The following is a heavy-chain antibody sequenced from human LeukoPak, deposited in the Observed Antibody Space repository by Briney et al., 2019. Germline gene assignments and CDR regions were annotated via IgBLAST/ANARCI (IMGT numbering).Heavy chain of an antibody. CDR2: IHHSGSRFESGST. V-gene: IGHV4-38-2*02. D-gene: IGHD6-25*01. CDR3: ARNASSGFFND. Sequence: PSETLSLTCTVSGYSIINSFYWGWIRQSPGKGLEWIGSIHHSGSRFESGSTHYNPSLRSRVTVSADTSKNQSSLTMTSVTAADMAVYFCARNASSGFFNDWGLGILVTVS. CDR1: GYSIINSFY. J-gene: IGHJ1*01.